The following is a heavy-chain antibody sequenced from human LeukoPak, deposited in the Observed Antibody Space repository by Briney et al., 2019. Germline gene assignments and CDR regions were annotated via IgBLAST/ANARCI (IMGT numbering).Heavy chain of an antibody. CDR3: AREIYYYGSGSSDWFDP. CDR2: IYYSGST. CDR1: GGSISSYY. Sequence: SETLSLTCTVSGGSISSYYWSWIRQPPGKGLEWIGYIYYSGSTNYNPSLKSRVTMSVDTSKNQFSLKLSSVTAADTAVYYCAREIYYYGSGSSDWFDPWGQGTLVTVSS. D-gene: IGHD3-10*01. J-gene: IGHJ5*02. V-gene: IGHV4-59*12.